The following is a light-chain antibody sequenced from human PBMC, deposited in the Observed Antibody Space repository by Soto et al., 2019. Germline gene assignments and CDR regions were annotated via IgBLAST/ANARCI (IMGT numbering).Light chain of an antibody. J-gene: IGKJ1*01. Sequence: EIVMTQSTATLSVSPGERATLSCRASQSVSSNLAWYQQKPGQAPRLLIYGASTRATGIPARFSGSGSGTEFTLTISGLQSEDFAVYYCQQYNNWPPAWTFGQGTKVEIK. CDR3: QQYNNWPPAWT. CDR1: QSVSSN. CDR2: GAS. V-gene: IGKV3-15*01.